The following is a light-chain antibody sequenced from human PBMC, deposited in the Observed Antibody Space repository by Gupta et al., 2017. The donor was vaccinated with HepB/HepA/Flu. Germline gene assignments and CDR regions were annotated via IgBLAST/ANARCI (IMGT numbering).Light chain of an antibody. J-gene: IGLJ3*02. CDR3: AAWDASMSGWV. CDR1: SSNIGTNF. V-gene: IGLV1-47*01. Sequence: QSVLTQPPSASGTPGQRVTISCSGSSSNIGTNFLYWYQQFPGTAPQVLMYRNNQRPSGVPDRFSGSKSGTSASLATXGXRSEDEXDYYCAAWDASMSGWVFGGGTKLTVL. CDR2: RNN.